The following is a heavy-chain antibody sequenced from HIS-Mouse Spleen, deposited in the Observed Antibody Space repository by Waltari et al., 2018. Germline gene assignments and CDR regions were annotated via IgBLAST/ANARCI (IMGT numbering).Heavy chain of an antibody. CDR2: IWYDGSNK. Sequence: HVQLVESGGGVVQPGRSLRLSCAASGFTFSSYGMHWVRQAPGKGLEWVAVIWYDGSNKYYADSVKGRFTISRDNSKNTLYLQMNSLRAEDTAVYYCAKGGLMVYAIGDYWGQGTLVTVSS. J-gene: IGHJ4*02. CDR1: GFTFSSYG. CDR3: AKGGLMVYAIGDY. D-gene: IGHD2-8*01. V-gene: IGHV3-33*06.